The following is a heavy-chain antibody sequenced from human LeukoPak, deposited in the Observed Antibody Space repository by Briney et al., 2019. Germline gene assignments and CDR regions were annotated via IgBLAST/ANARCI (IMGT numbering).Heavy chain of an antibody. Sequence: GGSLRLSCAASGFTFSSYWMSWVRQAPGKGLEWVANIKPDGSEKEYVDSMKGRFTISRDNAKNSLFLQANSLRAEDTAAYYCAKDRSSSWTWTIDYWGQRTLVTVSS. J-gene: IGHJ4*02. CDR1: GFTFSSYW. CDR3: AKDRSSSWTWTIDY. D-gene: IGHD6-13*01. CDR2: IKPDGSEK. V-gene: IGHV3-7*01.